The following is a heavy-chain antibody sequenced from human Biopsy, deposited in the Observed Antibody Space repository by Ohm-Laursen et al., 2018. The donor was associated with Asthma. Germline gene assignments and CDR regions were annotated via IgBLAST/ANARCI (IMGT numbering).Heavy chain of an antibody. CDR1: SGSGGYMRSGNYY. D-gene: IGHD2-21*01. CDR3: ARGIARETGLFDHFDY. CDR2: IYYSGTT. V-gene: IGHV4-61*01. Sequence: GTLSLTCSLSSGSGGYMRSGNYYWGWIRQPPGKGLEWIGHIYYSGTTKYHPSLKSRVTISVDTSKNQFSLKLRSVTAADAAVYYCARGIARETGLFDHFDYWGQGTLVTVSS. J-gene: IGHJ4*02.